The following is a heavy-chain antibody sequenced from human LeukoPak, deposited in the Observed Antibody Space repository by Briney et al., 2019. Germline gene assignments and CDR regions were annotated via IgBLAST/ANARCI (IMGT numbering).Heavy chain of an antibody. J-gene: IGHJ5*02. CDR3: ARQAGSGA. CDR2: IFPGDSDT. Sequence: GESLKISCKASGYSFSSYWIALVRQRPGRGLEWMGIIFPGDSDTRYSPSFQGQVTISADKSISTAYLQWSSLTASDTAMYYCARQAGSGAWGQGTLVTVSS. CDR1: GYSFSSYW. D-gene: IGHD1-14*01. V-gene: IGHV5-51*01.